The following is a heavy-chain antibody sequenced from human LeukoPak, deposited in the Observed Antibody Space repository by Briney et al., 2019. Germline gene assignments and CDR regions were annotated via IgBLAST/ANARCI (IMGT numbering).Heavy chain of an antibody. CDR2: IHPYGDL. V-gene: IGHV4-34*01. D-gene: IGHD2-21*02. Sequence: PSETLSLTCAVYGGSCSDYYCSWIRQPPGKGLEWTGEIHPYGDLYYNSSLTSRLTISIDTSKTQFSLRLTSLTAADTAFYYCARGSDRSKAGEHWGQGTLVTVSS. CDR1: GGSCSDYY. CDR3: ARGSDRSKAGEH. J-gene: IGHJ4*02.